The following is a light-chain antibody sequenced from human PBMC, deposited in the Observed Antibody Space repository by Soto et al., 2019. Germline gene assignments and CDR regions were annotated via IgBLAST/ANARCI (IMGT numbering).Light chain of an antibody. J-gene: IGKJ2*01. CDR1: QSVSSN. CDR2: VAS. CDR3: QQYNNWPPYT. Sequence: EIVMTQSPATLSVSPGERATLSCRASQSVSSNLAWYQQKPGQAPRLLIYVASTRATGIPARFSGSGSGTEFTLTISSLQSEDFAVYYCQQYNNWPPYTLGQGTKLEIK. V-gene: IGKV3-15*01.